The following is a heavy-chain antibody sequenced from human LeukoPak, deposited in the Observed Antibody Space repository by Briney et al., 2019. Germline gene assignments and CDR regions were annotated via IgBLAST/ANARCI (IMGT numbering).Heavy chain of an antibody. J-gene: IGHJ3*02. CDR3: ARPRGSGYYDDAFDI. CDR2: IIPIFGTA. V-gene: IGHV1-69*05. Sequence: SVKVSCKASGGTFSSYAISWVRQAPGQGLEWMGGIIPIFGTANYAQKFQGRVTITTDESTSTAYMELSSLRSEDTAVYYCARPRGSGYYDDAFDIWGQGTMVTVSS. D-gene: IGHD3-22*01. CDR1: GGTFSSYA.